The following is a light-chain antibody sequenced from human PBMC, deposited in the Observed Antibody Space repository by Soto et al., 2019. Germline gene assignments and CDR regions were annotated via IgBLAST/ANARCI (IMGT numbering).Light chain of an antibody. CDR1: QSVSRN. CDR2: GAS. J-gene: IGKJ1*01. Sequence: EIVLTQSPGTLSLSPGERATLSCRVSQSVSRNLAWYQQKPGQAPRLLIYGASTRATGIPARFSGSGSGTDFTLTISSLQSEDFAVYYCQQYNNWPPWTFGQGTKVDIK. V-gene: IGKV3-15*01. CDR3: QQYNNWPPWT.